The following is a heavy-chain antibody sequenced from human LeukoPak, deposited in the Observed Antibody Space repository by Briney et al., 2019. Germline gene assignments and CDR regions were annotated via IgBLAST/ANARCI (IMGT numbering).Heavy chain of an antibody. D-gene: IGHD4-11*01. CDR3: AKDAVTVATPYFDF. CDR2: INLNSGGT. J-gene: IGHJ4*02. CDR1: GFTFTGYY. Sequence: GALVKVSCKTSGFTFTGYYVHWVRQAPGQGLEWMGWINLNSGGTTYAQNFQGRVTMTRDMSISTAYMELSRLRSDDTAVYFCAKDAVTVATPYFDFWGQGTLVTVSS. V-gene: IGHV1-2*02.